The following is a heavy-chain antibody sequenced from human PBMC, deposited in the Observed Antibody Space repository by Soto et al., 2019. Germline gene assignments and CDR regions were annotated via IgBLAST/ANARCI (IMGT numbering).Heavy chain of an antibody. D-gene: IGHD6-19*01. Sequence: ASVKVSCNSSVDTFASYGISWVRQGPGQGLEWMGWISAHNGNKNYAQTLKGRVTMTTDTSTSTAYMELRSLRSDDTAVYYCARVGSSGWYRMDVWAQGTTVPVYS. CDR1: VDTFASYG. J-gene: IGHJ6*02. V-gene: IGHV1-18*01. CDR3: ARVGSSGWYRMDV. CDR2: ISAHNGNK.